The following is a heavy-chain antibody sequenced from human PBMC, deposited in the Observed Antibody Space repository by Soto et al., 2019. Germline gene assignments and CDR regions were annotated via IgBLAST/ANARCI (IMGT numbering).Heavy chain of an antibody. Sequence: PGGSLRLSCAASGFSFSNYEMNWVRQAPGKGLEWVSFISSTSTTYYADSVKGRFTFSRDNAKNSLSLQMNSLRAEDTAVYYCAGGYSFGYGFDYWGQGTLVTVSS. CDR2: ISSTSTT. D-gene: IGHD5-18*01. CDR3: AGGYSFGYGFDY. CDR1: GFSFSNYE. V-gene: IGHV3-48*03. J-gene: IGHJ4*02.